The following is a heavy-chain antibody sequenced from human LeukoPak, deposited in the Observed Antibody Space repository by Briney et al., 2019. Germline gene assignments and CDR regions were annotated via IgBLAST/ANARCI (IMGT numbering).Heavy chain of an antibody. Sequence: PGGSLRLSCAASGFTFRNARMSRVRQAPGKGLEWVGRIKSKTNGGTTDYAAPLKGRFTITRNDSKTTLNLQMNSLKTEDTAVYYFTTVPLRYFDWLLFGGGDGNDYWGQGTLVTVSS. D-gene: IGHD3-9*01. CDR3: TTVPLRYFDWLLFGGGDGNDY. J-gene: IGHJ4*02. CDR2: IKSKTNGGTT. CDR1: GFTFRNAR. V-gene: IGHV3-15*01.